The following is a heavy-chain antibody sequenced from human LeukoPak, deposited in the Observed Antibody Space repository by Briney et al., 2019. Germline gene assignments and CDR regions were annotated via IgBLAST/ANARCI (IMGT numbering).Heavy chain of an antibody. Sequence: ASVEVSCKASGYTFTGYYMHWVRQAPGQGLEWMGWINPNSGGTNYAQKFQGRVTMTRDTSISTAYMEMTRLTSDDTAVYYCVGGWSTGFDYWGQGTLVTVS. CDR2: INPNSGGT. CDR3: VGGWSTGFDY. CDR1: GYTFTGYY. D-gene: IGHD6-19*01. V-gene: IGHV1-2*02. J-gene: IGHJ4*02.